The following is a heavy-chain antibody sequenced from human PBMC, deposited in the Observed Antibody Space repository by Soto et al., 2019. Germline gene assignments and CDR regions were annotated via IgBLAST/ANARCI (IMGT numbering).Heavy chain of an antibody. J-gene: IGHJ6*02. CDR3: ARDLSVAAAGTGYYYYYYGMDV. CDR2: ISYDGSNK. Sequence: GGSLRLSCAASGFTFSSYAMHWVRQAPGKGLEWVAVISYDGSNKYYADSVKGRFTISRDNSKNTLYLQMNSLRAEDTAVYYCARDLSVAAAGTGYYYYYYGMDVWGQGTTVTVS. D-gene: IGHD6-13*01. CDR1: GFTFSSYA. V-gene: IGHV3-30-3*01.